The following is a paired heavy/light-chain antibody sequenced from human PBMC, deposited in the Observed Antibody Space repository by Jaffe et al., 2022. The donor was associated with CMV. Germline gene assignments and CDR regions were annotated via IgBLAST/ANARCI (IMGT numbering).Heavy chain of an antibody. V-gene: IGHV3-33*01. CDR1: GIPFSSSG. Sequence: QVQLVESGGGVVQPGRSLRLSCGTSGIPFSSSGMHWVRQAPGKGLEWVAMIWSDGSKTYYADSVQGRFTISRDNSENMLYLQLNSLRAEDTAVYYCARDKGVTSLDYWGQGTLVTVSS. D-gene: IGHD2-8*01. CDR3: ARDKGVTSLDY. J-gene: IGHJ4*02. CDR2: IWSDGSKT.
Light chain of an antibody. V-gene: IGKV3-11*01. J-gene: IGKJ4*01. Sequence: DIVLTQSPATLSLSPGERATLSCRASQSVGGSLAWYQQKPGQAPRLLIYGASNRATGIPARFSGSGSGTDFTLTISSLEPEDIAVYYCQQRSNWPLTFGGGTKVEMK. CDR2: GAS. CDR3: QQRSNWPLT. CDR1: QSVGGS.